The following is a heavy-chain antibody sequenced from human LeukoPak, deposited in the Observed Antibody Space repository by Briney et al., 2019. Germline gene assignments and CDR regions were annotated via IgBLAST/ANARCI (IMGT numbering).Heavy chain of an antibody. D-gene: IGHD1-26*01. Sequence: GGSLRLSCAASGFTFSSYWMSWVRQAPGKGLEWEANIKQDGSEKYYVDSVKGRFTISRDNSKNTLYLQMNSLRAEDTAVYYCAMGANYYYYMDVWGKGTTVTVSS. J-gene: IGHJ6*03. CDR2: IKQDGSEK. CDR1: GFTFSSYW. V-gene: IGHV3-7*03. CDR3: AMGANYYYYMDV.